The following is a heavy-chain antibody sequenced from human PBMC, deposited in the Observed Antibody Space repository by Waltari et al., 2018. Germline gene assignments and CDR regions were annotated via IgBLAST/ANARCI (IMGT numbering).Heavy chain of an antibody. D-gene: IGHD2-15*01. CDR3: ARGARMYFDN. Sequence: QVQLVQSGAEVKKPGASVKVSCKASGYMFTTYGLTWVRQGPGQGLEWMGWSSGYNGNTKDAQQFQGRVTMTIDTSTSTAYMELRSLRADDTAVYYCARGARMYFDNWGQGTLVTVS. CDR2: SSGYNGNT. CDR1: GYMFTTYG. V-gene: IGHV1-18*01. J-gene: IGHJ4*02.